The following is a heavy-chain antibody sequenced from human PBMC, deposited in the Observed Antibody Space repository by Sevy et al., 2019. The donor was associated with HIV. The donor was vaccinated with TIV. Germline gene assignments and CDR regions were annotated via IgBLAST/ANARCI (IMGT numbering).Heavy chain of an antibody. V-gene: IGHV3-30*18. CDR1: AFTFSTYA. CDR2: VSYDGGNR. Sequence: GGSLRLSCAASAFTFSTYAMHWVRQAPGTGLEWVAVVSYDGGNRHYADSVNGRFTISRDNSKNTLYLQMNSLRGEDTAVYYCAKDAGGCSGDNCYWATNYYGMDVWGQGTTVTVSS. CDR3: AKDAGGCSGDNCYWATNYYGMDV. D-gene: IGHD2-15*01. J-gene: IGHJ6*02.